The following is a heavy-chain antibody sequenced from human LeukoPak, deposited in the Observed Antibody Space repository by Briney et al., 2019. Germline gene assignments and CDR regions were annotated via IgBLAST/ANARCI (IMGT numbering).Heavy chain of an antibody. CDR1: GGSISSYY. CDR2: IYYSGST. D-gene: IGHD2/OR15-2a*01. Sequence: KASETLSLTCTVSGGSISSYYWSWIRQPPGKGLEWFGHIYYSGSTTYNPSLESRVTISVDSSKNQFSLRLSSVTAADTAVYYCARCLSRCNNGFDIWGQGTMVTVSS. J-gene: IGHJ3*02. V-gene: IGHV4-59*01. CDR3: ARCLSRCNNGFDI.